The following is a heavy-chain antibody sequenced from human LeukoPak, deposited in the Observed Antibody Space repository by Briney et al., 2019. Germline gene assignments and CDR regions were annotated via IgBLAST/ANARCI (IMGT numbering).Heavy chain of an antibody. CDR3: AREDFRHYYYYGMDV. Sequence: SETLSLTCTVSGGSISSYYWSWIRQPAGKGLEWIGRIYTSGSTNYNPSLKSRVTMSVDTSKNQFSLKLSSVTAADTAVYYCAREDFRHYYYYGMDVWSQGTTVTVSS. V-gene: IGHV4-4*07. D-gene: IGHD3-3*01. CDR2: IYTSGST. J-gene: IGHJ6*02. CDR1: GGSISSYY.